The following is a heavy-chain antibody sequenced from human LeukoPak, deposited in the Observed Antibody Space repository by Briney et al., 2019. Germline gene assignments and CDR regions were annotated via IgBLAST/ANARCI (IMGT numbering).Heavy chain of an antibody. J-gene: IGHJ5*02. Sequence: SETLSLTCAVYGGSFSGYYWSWIRQPPGKGLEWIGEINHSGSTNYNPSLKSRVTISVDTSKNQFSLKLSSVTAADTAVYYCARGLSSSTSRTSYYRLGYRFDPWGQGTLVTVSS. CDR2: INHSGST. CDR1: GGSFSGYY. V-gene: IGHV4-34*01. D-gene: IGHD2-2*01. CDR3: ARGLSSSTSRTSYYRLGYRFDP.